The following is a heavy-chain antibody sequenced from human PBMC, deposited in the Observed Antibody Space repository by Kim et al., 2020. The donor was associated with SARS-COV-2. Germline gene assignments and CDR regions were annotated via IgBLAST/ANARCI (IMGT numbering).Heavy chain of an antibody. D-gene: IGHD1-26*01. Sequence: SRVTISVDTSKNQFSLKLSSVTAADTAVYYCARGVRWELLHYYYYYGMDVWGQGTTVTVSS. J-gene: IGHJ6*02. V-gene: IGHV4-34*01. CDR3: ARGVRWELLHYYYYYGMDV.